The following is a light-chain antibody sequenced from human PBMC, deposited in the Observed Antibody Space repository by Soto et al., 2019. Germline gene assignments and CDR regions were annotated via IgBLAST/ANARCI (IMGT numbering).Light chain of an antibody. CDR3: QQSYSSPPT. V-gene: IGKV1-39*01. J-gene: IGKJ1*01. Sequence: DIHMTQSPSSLSASVGDRVTITCRSSQNIDTYLNWYHHKPWKAPELLIHDASSLQSGFPSRFSASGPGTDFNLTISSLQPEDLAVYHCQQSYSSPPTFGQGNKADIK. CDR1: QNIDTY. CDR2: DAS.